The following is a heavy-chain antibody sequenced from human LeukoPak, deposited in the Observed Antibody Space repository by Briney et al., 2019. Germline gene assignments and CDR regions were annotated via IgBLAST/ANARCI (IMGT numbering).Heavy chain of an antibody. D-gene: IGHD3-22*01. CDR3: AEPALDMIVVVTNDDYFDY. CDR2: INSDGSTT. CDR1: GFTFSSYW. Sequence: PGGSLRLSCAASGFTFSSYWMHWVRQAPGKGLVWVPRINSDGSTTNYADSVKGRFTISRDNSKNTLYLQMNSLRAEDTAVYYCAEPALDMIVVVTNDDYFDYWGQGTLVTVSS. V-gene: IGHV3-74*01. J-gene: IGHJ4*02.